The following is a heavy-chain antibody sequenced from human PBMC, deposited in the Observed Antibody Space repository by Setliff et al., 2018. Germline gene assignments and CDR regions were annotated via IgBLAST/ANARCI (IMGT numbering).Heavy chain of an antibody. J-gene: IGHJ6*02. CDR1: GYSFTSYW. CDR2: IYPGDSDT. D-gene: IGHD5-18*01. V-gene: IGHV5-51*01. CDR3: ARVTPDYYYYYGMDV. Sequence: LGESLKISCKGSGYSFTSYWIGWVRQMPGKGLEWMGIIYPGDSDTRYSPSFQGQVTISADKSISTAYLQWSSLKASDTAMYYCARVTPDYYYYYGMDVWGQGTTVTVSS.